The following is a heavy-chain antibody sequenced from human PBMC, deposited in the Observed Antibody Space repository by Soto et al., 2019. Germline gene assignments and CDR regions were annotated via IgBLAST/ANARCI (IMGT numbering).Heavy chain of an antibody. J-gene: IGHJ4*02. Sequence: SETLSLTCAVYGGSFSGYYWSWIRQPPGKGLEWIGDINHSGRTNYNPSLKSRVTISVDTSKNQFSLKVSSVTAADTAVYYCARHRDSYGSGDFDYWGQGTLVTVSS. CDR3: ARHRDSYGSGDFDY. V-gene: IGHV4-34*01. CDR1: GGSFSGYY. CDR2: INHSGRT. D-gene: IGHD5-18*01.